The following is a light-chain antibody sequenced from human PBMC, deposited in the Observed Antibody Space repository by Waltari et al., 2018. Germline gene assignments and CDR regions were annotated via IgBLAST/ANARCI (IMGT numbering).Light chain of an antibody. CDR2: GNN. V-gene: IGLV1-40*01. CDR3: QSYDGSHVV. Sequence: QSVLTQPPSVSGAPGQRVTISCTGSSSNIGARDGVHWYQQLPGTAPRLLIYGNNNRPSGVPARFSGSKSGPSASLAITGLQAEDEADYYCQSYDGSHVVFGGGTKLTVL. CDR1: SSNIGARDG. J-gene: IGLJ2*01.